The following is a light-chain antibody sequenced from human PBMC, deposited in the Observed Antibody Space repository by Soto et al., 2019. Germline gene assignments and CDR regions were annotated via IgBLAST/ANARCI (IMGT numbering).Light chain of an antibody. CDR3: QQYGSSGT. Sequence: EIVLTQSPGPLSLSPGERATLSCKASQSVSNNYLAWYQQKPGQAPRLLIYGASNRATGIPDRFSGSGSGTDFTLTISRLEPGDFAVYYCQQYGSSGTFGQGTKVDIK. CDR1: QSVSNNY. V-gene: IGKV3-20*01. J-gene: IGKJ1*01. CDR2: GAS.